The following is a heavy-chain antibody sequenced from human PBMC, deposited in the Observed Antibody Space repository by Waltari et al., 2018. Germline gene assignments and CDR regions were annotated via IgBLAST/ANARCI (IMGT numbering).Heavy chain of an antibody. D-gene: IGHD2-2*01. J-gene: IGHJ4*02. V-gene: IGHV1-8*03. Sequence: VQLVQSGAEVKKPGESLKISCKGSGYTFTSYDINWVRQATGQGLEWMGWMNPNSGNTGYAQKFQGRVTITRNTSISTAYMELGSLGSGDTAVYYCALGSTSPAMDYWGQGTLVTVSS. CDR3: ALGSTSPAMDY. CDR2: MNPNSGNT. CDR1: GYTFTSYD.